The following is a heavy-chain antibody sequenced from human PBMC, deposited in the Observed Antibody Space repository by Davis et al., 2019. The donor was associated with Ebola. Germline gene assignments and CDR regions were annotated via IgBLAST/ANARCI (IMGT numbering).Heavy chain of an antibody. V-gene: IGHV6-1*01. D-gene: IGHD5-12*01. Sequence: PSETLSLTCAISGDSVSSVAWNWIRQSPSRGLEWLGRTYYTSKWNNDYAVSVKSRININPDTSKNQLPLQLNSVTPEDTAVYYCARGWLRSGLDSWGQGTLVTVSS. CDR1: GDSVSSVA. CDR2: TYYTSKWNN. J-gene: IGHJ4*02. CDR3: ARGWLRSGLDS.